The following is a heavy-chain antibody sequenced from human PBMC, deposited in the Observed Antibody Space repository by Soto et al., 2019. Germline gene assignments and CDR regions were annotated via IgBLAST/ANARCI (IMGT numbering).Heavy chain of an antibody. Sequence: QVHLVQSGAEVKKPGASVKVSCKASEYTFTDYYIHWVRQAPGQGLEWMGWINPNSGGTNYAQKFQGWVTITRDTSISTAYMELSSLRSDGTAVYYCARSLRREDRNDWSYYYYGMDVWGQGTTVTVSS. D-gene: IGHD1-1*01. CDR2: INPNSGGT. CDR1: EYTFTDYY. J-gene: IGHJ6*02. CDR3: ARSLRREDRNDWSYYYYGMDV. V-gene: IGHV1-2*04.